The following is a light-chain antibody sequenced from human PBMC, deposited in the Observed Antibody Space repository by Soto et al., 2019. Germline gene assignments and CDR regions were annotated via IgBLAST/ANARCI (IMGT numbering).Light chain of an antibody. CDR3: PQYGTSPYT. CDR2: GAS. Sequence: EIVLTQSSVTLSLSPGKRATLSCRASESVSSSYLAWYQQKHGQAPRLLIYGASSRSTGIPDRFSGSWSGTDFTLTNSGLQPEDFAVYSCPQYGTSPYTFGPGT. V-gene: IGKV3-20*01. CDR1: ESVSSSY. J-gene: IGKJ3*01.